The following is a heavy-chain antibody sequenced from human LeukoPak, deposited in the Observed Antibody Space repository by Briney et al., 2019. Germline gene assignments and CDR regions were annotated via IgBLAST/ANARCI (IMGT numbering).Heavy chain of an antibody. V-gene: IGHV1-2*02. CDR3: ARGGLRQCPGINCYLLPFHM. CDR2: INPDANNHVT. J-gene: IGHJ3*02. CDR1: GDTFTDYY. Sequence: GASVKVSCKASGDTFTDYYIHWVRQAPGQGLEWMGWINPDANNHVTNYGQNFQGRVTLTGDTSINTAYVELSSLTSDDTAVYYCARGGLRQCPGINCYLLPFHMWGQGTKVAVSS. D-gene: IGHD2-2*01.